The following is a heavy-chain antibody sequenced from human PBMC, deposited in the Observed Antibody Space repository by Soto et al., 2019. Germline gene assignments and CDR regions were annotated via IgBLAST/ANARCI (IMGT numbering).Heavy chain of an antibody. D-gene: IGHD6-19*01. CDR1: VYTFTSYG. Sequence: ASVKVSCKASVYTFTSYGISWVRQAPGQGLEWMGWISAYNGNTNYAQKLQGRVTMTRNTSISTAYMELSSLRSEDTAVYYCARVGFEVAETISLYYYYYMDVWGKGTTVTVSS. V-gene: IGHV1-18*01. CDR3: ARVGFEVAETISLYYYYYMDV. J-gene: IGHJ6*03. CDR2: ISAYNGNT.